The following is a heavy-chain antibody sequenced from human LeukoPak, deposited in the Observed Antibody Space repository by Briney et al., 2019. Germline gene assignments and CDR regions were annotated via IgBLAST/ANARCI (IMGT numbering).Heavy chain of an antibody. Sequence: GGALRLSCAASGFTFSSCSMNWVRQAPGKGLEWVSYISSSSSTIYYADSVKGRFTISRDNAKNSLSLQMNSLRADDTAVYYCAREVAGFDYWGQGTLVTVSS. V-gene: IGHV3-48*01. J-gene: IGHJ4*02. CDR3: AREVAGFDY. CDR2: ISSSSSTI. CDR1: GFTFSSCS. D-gene: IGHD6-19*01.